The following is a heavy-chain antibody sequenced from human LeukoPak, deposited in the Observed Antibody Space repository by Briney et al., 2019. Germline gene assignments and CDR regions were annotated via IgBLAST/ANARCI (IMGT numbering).Heavy chain of an antibody. CDR3: ARVLIGWIQPPVAFDI. V-gene: IGHV4-38-2*02. CDR2: IYHSGST. J-gene: IGHJ3*02. D-gene: IGHD5-18*01. CDR1: GYSISSGYY. Sequence: SETLSLTCTVSGYSISSGYYWGWIRQPPGKGLEWIGSIYHSGSTYYNPSLKSRVTISVDTSKNQFSLKLSSVTAADTAVYYCARVLIGWIQPPVAFDIWGQGTMVTVSS.